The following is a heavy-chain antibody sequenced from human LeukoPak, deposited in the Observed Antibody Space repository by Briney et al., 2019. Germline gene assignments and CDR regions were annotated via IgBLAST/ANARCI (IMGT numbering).Heavy chain of an antibody. CDR2: ISTTSDYI. J-gene: IGHJ4*02. D-gene: IGHD6-13*01. CDR1: GFTFSGYS. V-gene: IGHV3-21*01. Sequence: SGGSLRLSCAASGFTFSGYSMNWVRQAPGKGLELVSSISTTSDYIHYADSLKGRVAISRDNAKNSLYLQMNSLRAEDTAVYYCARGGIYSQGFDYWGQGSLVTVSS. CDR3: ARGGIYSQGFDY.